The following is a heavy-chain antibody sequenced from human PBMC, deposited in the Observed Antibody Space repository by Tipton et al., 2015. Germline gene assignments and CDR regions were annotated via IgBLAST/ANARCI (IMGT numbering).Heavy chain of an antibody. J-gene: IGHJ4*02. CDR2: TYFSGFT. V-gene: IGHV4-31*03. D-gene: IGHD3-10*01. Sequence: TLSLTCTVSGGSIRRAGYYWTWIRQHPGKGLEWIGYTYFSGFTDYNPSLQSRVLISLDASKKQFSLNLSSVTAADTAVYYCARDRREFGVDNWGQGTLVTVSS. CDR3: ARDRREFGVDN. CDR1: GGSIRRAGYY.